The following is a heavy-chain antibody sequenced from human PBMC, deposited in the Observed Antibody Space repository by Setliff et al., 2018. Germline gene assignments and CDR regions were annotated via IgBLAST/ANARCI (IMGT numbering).Heavy chain of an antibody. V-gene: IGHV4-39*01. Sequence: SETLSLTCTVSGGTISDNNYYWGWIRQSPGKELEWVATIYYSGSTYSNPSLKSRLIISVDAPDNQFSVKLSSVTAADTAVYYCARHKSNGSGSYPSLYMDVWGKGIMVTVSS. CDR1: GGTISDNNYY. D-gene: IGHD3-10*01. J-gene: IGHJ6*03. CDR2: IYYSGST. CDR3: ARHKSNGSGSYPSLYMDV.